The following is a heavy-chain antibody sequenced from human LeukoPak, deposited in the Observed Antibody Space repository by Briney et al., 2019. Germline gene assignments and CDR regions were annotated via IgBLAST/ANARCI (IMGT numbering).Heavy chain of an antibody. CDR2: IYYSGST. Sequence: SETLSLTCTVSGGSTSSYYWSWIRQPPGKGLEWIGYIYYSGSTNYNPSLKSRVTISVDTSKNQFSLKLSSVTAAGTAVYYCARDRVAGGYYYGMDVWGQGTTVTVSS. CDR1: GGSTSSYY. D-gene: IGHD6-19*01. J-gene: IGHJ6*02. V-gene: IGHV4-59*01. CDR3: ARDRVAGGYYYGMDV.